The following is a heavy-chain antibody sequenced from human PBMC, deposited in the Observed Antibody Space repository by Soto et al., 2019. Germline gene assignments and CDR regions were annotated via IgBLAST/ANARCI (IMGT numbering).Heavy chain of an antibody. CDR2: IYYSGST. J-gene: IGHJ4*02. V-gene: IGHV4-31*03. CDR3: AGIYSGSPGGTLRY. CDR1: GGSISSGGYY. Sequence: QVQLQESGPGLVKPSQTLSLTCTVSGGSISSGGYYWSWIRQHPGKGLEWIGYIYYSGSTYYNPPPKSRVTISVDTSKNQFSLKLSSVTAADPAVYYCAGIYSGSPGGTLRYWGQGTLVTVSS. D-gene: IGHD1-26*01.